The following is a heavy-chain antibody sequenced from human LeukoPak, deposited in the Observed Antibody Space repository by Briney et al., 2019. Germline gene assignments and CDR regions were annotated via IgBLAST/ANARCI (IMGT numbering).Heavy chain of an antibody. D-gene: IGHD4-17*01. Sequence: PSETLSLTCAVSVGSISSYYWSWVRQSPGKGLEWIGYISYSGSTNYNPSLQSRVTISTDTSRNQFSLKLSSVTTADTAVYYCAKGLRYFDYWGQGTLVTVSS. CDR2: ISYSGST. V-gene: IGHV4-59*01. CDR1: VGSISSYY. CDR3: AKGLRYFDY. J-gene: IGHJ4*02.